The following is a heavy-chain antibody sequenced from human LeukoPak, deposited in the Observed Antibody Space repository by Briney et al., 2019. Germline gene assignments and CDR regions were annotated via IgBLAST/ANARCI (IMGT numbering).Heavy chain of an antibody. D-gene: IGHD2-2*02. J-gene: IGHJ6*02. V-gene: IGHV3-7*01. CDR3: ARDLGYCSSTNCYTRRDV. CDR1: GFTFSSYW. CDR2: IKQDGSET. Sequence: GGSLRLSCGVSGFTFSSYWMSWVRQAPGKGLEWVARIKQDGSETYYVDSVKGRFTISGDNAKNSLYLQMNSLRAEDTALYYCARDLGYCSSTNCYTRRDVWGQGTTDSVSS.